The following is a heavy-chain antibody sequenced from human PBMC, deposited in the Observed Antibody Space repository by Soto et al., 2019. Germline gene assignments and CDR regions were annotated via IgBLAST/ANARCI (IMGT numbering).Heavy chain of an antibody. J-gene: IGHJ4*02. CDR2: ISGSGGST. V-gene: IGHV3-23*01. CDR3: AKDRRYSSGWIRVGHIDY. CDR1: GFTFSSYA. Sequence: GESLKISCTASGFTFSSYAMSWVRQAPGKGLEWVSAISGSGGSTYYADSVKGRFTISRDNSKNTLYLQMNSLRAEDTAVYYCAKDRRYSSGWIRVGHIDYWGQGTLVTVSS. D-gene: IGHD6-19*01.